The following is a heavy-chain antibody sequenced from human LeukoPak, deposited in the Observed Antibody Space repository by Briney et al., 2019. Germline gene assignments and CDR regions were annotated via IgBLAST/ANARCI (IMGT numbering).Heavy chain of an antibody. J-gene: IGHJ2*01. Sequence: GGSLRLSCAASGFTFSSSAMHWVRQAPGKGLEYVSAISGNGGRTYYANSVKGRFTISRDNSKNTVFLQMGSLRTEDMAVYYCARGEPDCAGDCPYWYLDLWGRGTLATVSS. D-gene: IGHD2-21*02. CDR3: ARGEPDCAGDCPYWYLDL. V-gene: IGHV3-64*01. CDR2: ISGNGGRT. CDR1: GFTFSSSA.